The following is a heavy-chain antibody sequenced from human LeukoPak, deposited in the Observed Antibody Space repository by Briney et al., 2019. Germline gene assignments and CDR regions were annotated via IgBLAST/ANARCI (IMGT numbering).Heavy chain of an antibody. J-gene: IGHJ4*02. V-gene: IGHV3-64D*06. Sequence: GGSLRLSCSASEFTFSSYAMHWVRQAPGKGLEYVSAISSNGDSTYYADSVKGRFTISRDNSKNTLYLQMSSLRAEDTAVYYCVKRVCSTTSCSAPFAYWGQGSLVTVSS. D-gene: IGHD2-2*01. CDR1: EFTFSSYA. CDR2: ISSNGDST. CDR3: VKRVCSTTSCSAPFAY.